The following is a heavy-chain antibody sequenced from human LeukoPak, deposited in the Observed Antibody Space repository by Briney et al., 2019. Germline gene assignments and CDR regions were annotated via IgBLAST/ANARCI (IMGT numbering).Heavy chain of an antibody. Sequence: PGGSLRLSCAASGLNFSSYGMHWVRQAPGKGLEWVAVLSYDGSNKYYADSVKGRFTISRDNSKNTLYLQMNSLRAEDTAVYYCASPFKQQLIYTDAFDIWGQGTMVTVSS. V-gene: IGHV3-30*19. CDR3: ASPFKQQLIYTDAFDI. CDR1: GLNFSSYG. J-gene: IGHJ3*02. CDR2: LSYDGSNK. D-gene: IGHD6-13*01.